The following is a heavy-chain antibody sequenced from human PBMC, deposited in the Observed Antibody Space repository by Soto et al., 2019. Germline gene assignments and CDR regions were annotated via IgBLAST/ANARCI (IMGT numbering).Heavy chain of an antibody. CDR3: ARYIRVRKPYDAFDI. Sequence: QVQLVESGGGVVQPGRSLRLSCAASGFTFSSYGMHWVRQAPGKGLEWVAVIWYDGSNKYYADSVKGRFTISRDNSKNTLYLQMNSLRAEDTAVYYCARYIRVRKPYDAFDIWGQGTMVTVSS. CDR2: IWYDGSNK. V-gene: IGHV3-33*01. CDR1: GFTFSSYG. J-gene: IGHJ3*02.